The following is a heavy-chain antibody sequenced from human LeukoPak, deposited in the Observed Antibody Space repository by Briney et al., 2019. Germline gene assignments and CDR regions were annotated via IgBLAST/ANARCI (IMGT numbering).Heavy chain of an antibody. V-gene: IGHV1-69*13. D-gene: IGHD6-13*01. J-gene: IGHJ6*03. CDR1: GGTFSSYA. Sequence: GASVKVSCKASGGTFSSYAISWVRQAPGQGLEWMGGIIPIFGTANYAQKFQGRVTITADESTSTAYMELSSLRSEDTAVYYCARGEGIAAAGPGYYSYYMDVWGKGTTVTVSS. CDR3: ARGEGIAAAGPGYYSYYMDV. CDR2: IIPIFGTA.